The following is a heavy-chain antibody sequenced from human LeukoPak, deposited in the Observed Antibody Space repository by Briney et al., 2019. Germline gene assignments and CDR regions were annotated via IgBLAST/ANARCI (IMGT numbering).Heavy chain of an antibody. Sequence: SETLSLTCAVYGGSFSGYYWSWIRQPPGKGLEWIGEINHSGSTNYNPSLKGRVPISVDTSKNQFSLKLSSVTAADTAVYYCARGSRKEPYSSGWYSPLQHWGQGTLVTVSS. CDR1: GGSFSGYY. V-gene: IGHV4-34*01. CDR3: ARGSRKEPYSSGWYSPLQH. D-gene: IGHD6-19*01. CDR2: INHSGST. J-gene: IGHJ1*01.